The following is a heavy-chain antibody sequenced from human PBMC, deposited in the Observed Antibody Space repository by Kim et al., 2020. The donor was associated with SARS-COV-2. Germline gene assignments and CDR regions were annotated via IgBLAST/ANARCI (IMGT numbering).Heavy chain of an antibody. D-gene: IGHD5-12*01. CDR1: GPTFSTYN. J-gene: IGHJ4*02. Sequence: GGSLRLSCAVSGPTFSTYNMNWVRQAPGKGLEWVSYISSSSSTIYYADSVKGRFTISRDNAKNSPYLQMNSLGDEDTAVYYCARDRGGAWVFDCWGQGTL. V-gene: IGHV3-48*02. CDR2: ISSSSSTI. CDR3: ARDRGGAWVFDC.